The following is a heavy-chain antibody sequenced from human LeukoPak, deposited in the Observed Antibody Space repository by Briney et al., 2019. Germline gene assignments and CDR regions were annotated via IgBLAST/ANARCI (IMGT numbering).Heavy chain of an antibody. V-gene: IGHV5-51*01. J-gene: IGHJ4*02. CDR3: ARLRCEGGRRYCSSTSCPDY. Sequence: GESLKISCKGSGYSFTSYWIGWVRQMPGKGLEWMGIIYPGDSDTRYSPSFQGQVTISADKSISTAYLQWSSLKASDTAMYYCARLRCEGGRRYCSSTSCPDYWGQGTLVTVSS. CDR1: GYSFTSYW. D-gene: IGHD2-2*01. CDR2: IYPGDSDT.